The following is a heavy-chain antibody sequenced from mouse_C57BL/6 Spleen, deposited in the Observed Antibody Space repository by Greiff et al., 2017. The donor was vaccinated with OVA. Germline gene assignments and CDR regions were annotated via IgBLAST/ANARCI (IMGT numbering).Heavy chain of an antibody. CDR3: AKGLYYGSSYYAMDY. Sequence: QVQLKQPGAELVKPGASVKMSCKASGYTFTSYWITWVKQRPGQGLEWIGDIYPGSGSTNYNEKFKSKATLTVDTSSSTAYMQLSSLTSEDSAVYYCAKGLYYGSSYYAMDYWGQGTSVTVSS. D-gene: IGHD1-1*01. V-gene: IGHV1-55*01. J-gene: IGHJ4*01. CDR1: GYTFTSYW. CDR2: IYPGSGST.